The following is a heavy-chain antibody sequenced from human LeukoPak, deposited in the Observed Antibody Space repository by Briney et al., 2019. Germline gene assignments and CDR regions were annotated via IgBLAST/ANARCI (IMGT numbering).Heavy chain of an antibody. V-gene: IGHV4-38-2*01. CDR3: ARNTTEVVTSKWFDP. J-gene: IGHJ5*02. D-gene: IGHD2-21*02. Sequence: SETLSLTCAVSGYSINSGDYWGWIRQPPGKGLEWIGSIYHSGSTHYNPSLKSRVTISVDTSKNQFSLKLSSVTAADTAVYYCARNTTEVVTSKWFDPWGQGTLVTVSS. CDR1: GYSINSGDY. CDR2: IYHSGST.